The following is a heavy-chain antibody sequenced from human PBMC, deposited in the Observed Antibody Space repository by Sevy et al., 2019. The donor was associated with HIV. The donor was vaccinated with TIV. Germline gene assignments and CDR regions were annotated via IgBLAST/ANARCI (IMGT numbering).Heavy chain of an antibody. D-gene: IGHD3-22*01. J-gene: IGHJ3*02. CDR2: IWNDRGNK. CDR3: ASLPNNYYDSSGSSGDDAFDI. Sequence: GGSLRLSCAASGFTFSRYGMHWVRQAPGKGLEWVAVIWNDRGNKHYAHSVKGRFTISRDNSKNTLYLQMNSLRAEDTAVYYCASLPNNYYDSSGSSGDDAFDIWGQGTMVTVSS. CDR1: GFTFSRYG. V-gene: IGHV3-33*01.